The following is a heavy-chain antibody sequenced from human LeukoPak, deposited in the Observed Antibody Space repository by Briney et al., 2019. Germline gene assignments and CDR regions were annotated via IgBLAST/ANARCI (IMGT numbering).Heavy chain of an antibody. CDR2: INPSGGST. D-gene: IGHD3-10*01. J-gene: IGHJ4*02. V-gene: IGHV1-46*01. CDR1: GYTFTSYY. Sequence: ASVKVSCKASGYTFTSYYRHRVRQAPGQGLDWMGIINPSGGSTSYAQKFQGRVTMTRDTSTSTVYMELSSLRSEDTAVYYCARSDGSGSSFDYWGQGTLVTVSS. CDR3: ARSDGSGSSFDY.